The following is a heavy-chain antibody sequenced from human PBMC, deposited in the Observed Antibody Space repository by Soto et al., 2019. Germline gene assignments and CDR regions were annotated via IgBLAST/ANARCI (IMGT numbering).Heavy chain of an antibody. Sequence: PSATLSLTCAVYGGSFSGYYWSWIRQPPGKRLEWIGEINHSGSTNYNPSLKSRVTISVDTSKNQFSLKLSSVTAADTAVYYCAIGAIGEEAIAARLYFDYWGQGTLVTVSS. CDR2: INHSGST. CDR1: GGSFSGYY. D-gene: IGHD6-6*01. J-gene: IGHJ4*02. V-gene: IGHV4-34*01. CDR3: AIGAIGEEAIAARLYFDY.